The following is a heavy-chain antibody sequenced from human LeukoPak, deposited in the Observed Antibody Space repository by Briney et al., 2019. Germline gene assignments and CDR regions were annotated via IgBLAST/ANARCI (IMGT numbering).Heavy chain of an antibody. CDR2: IYTSGSP. V-gene: IGHV4-4*07. CDR1: GGSISSYY. J-gene: IGHJ4*02. Sequence: PSQTLSLTCTVSGGSISSYYWSWIRQPAGKGLEWIGRIYTSGSPNYNPSLKSRVTMSVDTSKNQFSLKLSSVTAADTAMYYCARGIVGADFDYWGQGTLVTVSS. D-gene: IGHD1-26*01. CDR3: ARGIVGADFDY.